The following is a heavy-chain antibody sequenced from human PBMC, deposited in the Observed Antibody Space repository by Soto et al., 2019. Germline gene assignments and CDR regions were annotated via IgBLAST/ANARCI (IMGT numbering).Heavy chain of an antibody. CDR2: ISYDGSNK. CDR3: AKARDSSGYYARH. J-gene: IGHJ4*02. V-gene: IGHV3-30*18. D-gene: IGHD3-22*01. Sequence: LSLTCAASGFTFSSYGMHWVRQAPGKGLEWVAVISYDGSNKYYADSVKGRFTISRDNSKNTLYLQMNSLRAEETAVYYCAKARDSSGYYARHWGQGTLVTVSS. CDR1: GFTFSSYG.